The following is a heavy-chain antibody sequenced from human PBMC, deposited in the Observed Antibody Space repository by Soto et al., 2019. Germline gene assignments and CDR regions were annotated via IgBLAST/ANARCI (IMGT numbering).Heavy chain of an antibody. J-gene: IGHJ4*02. V-gene: IGHV3-30-3*01. Sequence: QVQLVESGGGVVQPGRSLRLSCAASGFTFSSYAMHWVRQAPGKGLEWVAVISYDGSNKYYADSVKGRFTISRDNSKNALYLQMNSLRAEDTGVYYCARDQGSDYWGQGTLVTVSS. CDR3: ARDQGSDY. CDR1: GFTFSSYA. CDR2: ISYDGSNK. D-gene: IGHD6-13*01.